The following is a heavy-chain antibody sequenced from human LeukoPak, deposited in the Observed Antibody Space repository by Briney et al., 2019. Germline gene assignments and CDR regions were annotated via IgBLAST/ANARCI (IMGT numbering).Heavy chain of an antibody. CDR3: ARDSPRGSQLPHHAFDI. V-gene: IGHV4-34*01. J-gene: IGHJ3*02. D-gene: IGHD2-2*01. CDR1: GGPFSGYY. Sequence: PSETLSLTCAVYGGPFSGYYWSWIRQTPGKGLEWIGEINHSGSTKYDPSLKSRVAILVDTPKNQFSLKLSSVTAADTAVYYCARDSPRGSQLPHHAFDIWGQGTMVTVSS. CDR2: INHSGST.